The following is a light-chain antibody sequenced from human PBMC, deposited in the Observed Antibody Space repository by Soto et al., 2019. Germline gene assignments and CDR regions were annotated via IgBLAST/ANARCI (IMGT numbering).Light chain of an antibody. Sequence: DIEMTQSPSSLSASLGDRVTITCRASQSISNYLNWYQHKPGKAPKLLIYAASSLQSGVPTRFSGSGSGTDFILTISSLQPEDFATYYCQQSYHTPLTFGGGTKVEIK. J-gene: IGKJ4*01. CDR1: QSISNY. CDR3: QQSYHTPLT. V-gene: IGKV1-39*01. CDR2: AAS.